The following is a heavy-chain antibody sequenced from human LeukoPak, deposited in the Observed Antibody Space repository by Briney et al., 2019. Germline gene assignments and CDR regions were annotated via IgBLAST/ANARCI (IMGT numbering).Heavy chain of an antibody. J-gene: IGHJ4*02. D-gene: IGHD3-3*01. V-gene: IGHV3-43*02. CDR2: FRGDGGST. Sequence: PGGSLRLSCAASGFTFDDYAMHWLRRAPGKGREWVSLFRGDGGSTYYTDSVKGRFTIPRDNSKNSLYLQMNSLRTEDTALYYCAKGAWSFGYFDYWGQGTLVTVSS. CDR3: AKGAWSFGYFDY. CDR1: GFTFDDYA.